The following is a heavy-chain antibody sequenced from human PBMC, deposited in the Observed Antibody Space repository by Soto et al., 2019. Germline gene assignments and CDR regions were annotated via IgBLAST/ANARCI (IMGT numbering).Heavy chain of an antibody. V-gene: IGHV3-30-3*01. CDR3: ATDSSAYSADYYFDH. CDR1: GFTFNNYP. J-gene: IGHJ4*02. Sequence: QPGGSLRLSCAASGFTFNNYPMHWVRQAPGKGLEWVAVISTHGTNKYSADSVKGRFTISRDNSKNTLYLQMSSLRAEDTAVYYCATDSSAYSADYYFDHWGQGTLVTVSS. CDR2: ISTHGTNK. D-gene: IGHD3-22*01.